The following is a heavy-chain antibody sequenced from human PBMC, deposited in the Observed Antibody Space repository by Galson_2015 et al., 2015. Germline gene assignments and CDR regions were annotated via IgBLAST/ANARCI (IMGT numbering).Heavy chain of an antibody. Sequence: SLRLSCAASGFTFSSYAMSWVRQAPGKGLEWVSGTTGSGGSTYYADSVKGRFTVSRDNSKNTMYLQMNSLRAEDTAAYYCAKDSSSRFGDRTRFDYWGQGTLVTVSS. CDR3: AKDSSSRFGDRTRFDY. V-gene: IGHV3-23*01. D-gene: IGHD3-10*01. CDR1: GFTFSSYA. J-gene: IGHJ4*02. CDR2: TTGSGGST.